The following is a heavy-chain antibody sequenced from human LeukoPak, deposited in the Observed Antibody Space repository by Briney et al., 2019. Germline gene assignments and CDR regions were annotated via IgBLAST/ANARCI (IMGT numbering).Heavy chain of an antibody. CDR2: IYHSGST. CDR3: ARDRRYYDSSAYIRGFDY. Sequence: PSETLSLTCAVSGGSISSSDWWSWVRQPPGKGLERIGEIYHSGSTNYNPSLKSRVTISVDKSKNQFSLNLSSVTAADTAVYYCARDRRYYDSSAYIRGFDYWGQGTLVTVSS. V-gene: IGHV4-4*02. J-gene: IGHJ4*02. CDR1: GGSISSSDW. D-gene: IGHD3-22*01.